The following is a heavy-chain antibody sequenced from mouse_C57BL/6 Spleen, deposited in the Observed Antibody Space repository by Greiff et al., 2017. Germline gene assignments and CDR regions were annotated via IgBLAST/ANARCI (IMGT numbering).Heavy chain of an antibody. CDR2: IWRGGST. Sequence: QVQLKESGPGLVQPSQSLSITCTVSGFSLTSYGVHWVRQSPGKGLEWLGVIWRGGSTDYNAAFMSRLSITKYNSKSQVFFKMNSLQADDTAIYYCAKNMGENVYLFFDYWGQGTTLTVSS. CDR1: GFSLTSYG. J-gene: IGHJ2*01. D-gene: IGHD1-1*02. V-gene: IGHV2-5*01. CDR3: AKNMGENVYLFFDY.